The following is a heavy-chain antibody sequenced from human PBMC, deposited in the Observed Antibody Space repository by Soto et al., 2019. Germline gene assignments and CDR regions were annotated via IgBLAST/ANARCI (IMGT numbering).Heavy chain of an antibody. Sequence: EVQLVESGGGLVQPGRSLRLSCAASGFTFDDYAMHWVRQAPGKGLEWVSGISWNSGSIGYADSVKGRFTISRDNAKNSLYLQMNSLRAEDTALYYCAKDSGYSSSWSSDYWGQGTLVTASS. CDR1: GFTFDDYA. V-gene: IGHV3-9*01. CDR2: ISWNSGSI. J-gene: IGHJ4*02. D-gene: IGHD6-13*01. CDR3: AKDSGYSSSWSSDY.